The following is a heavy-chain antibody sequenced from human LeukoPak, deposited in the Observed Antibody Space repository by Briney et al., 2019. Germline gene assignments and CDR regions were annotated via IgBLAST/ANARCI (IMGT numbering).Heavy chain of an antibody. V-gene: IGHV3-66*01. Sequence: GGSLRLSCAVSGVTVSSNYMSWVRQAPGKGLEWVSVIYSGGSTYYADSVKGRFTISRDNSKNTLYLQMNSLRAEDTAVYYCARRPGGDGDYWGQGTLVTVSS. J-gene: IGHJ4*02. D-gene: IGHD2-21*01. CDR2: IYSGGST. CDR1: GVTVSSNY. CDR3: ARRPGGDGDY.